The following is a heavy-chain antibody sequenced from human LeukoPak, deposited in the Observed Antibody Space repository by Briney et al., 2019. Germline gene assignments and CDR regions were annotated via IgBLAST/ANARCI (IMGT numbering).Heavy chain of an antibody. J-gene: IGHJ6*02. D-gene: IGHD1-1*01. Sequence: SETLSLTCTVSGGSISSSSYYWGWIRQPPGKGLEWVGSIYYSGSTYYNPSLKSRVTISVDTSKNQFSLKLSSVTAADTAVYYCATTSTTSAYYYYYGMDVWGQGTTVTVSS. V-gene: IGHV4-39*01. CDR3: ATTSTTSAYYYYYGMDV. CDR2: IYYSGST. CDR1: GGSISSSSYY.